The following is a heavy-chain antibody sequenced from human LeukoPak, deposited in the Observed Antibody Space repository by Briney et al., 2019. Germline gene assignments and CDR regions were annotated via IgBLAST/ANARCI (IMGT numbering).Heavy chain of an antibody. D-gene: IGHD3-10*01. CDR3: ARVSVDYYGSRYFDC. Sequence: PSETLSLTCTVSGGSISSGDYYWRWIRQPPGKGLEWIGYIYYSGSTYYNPSLKSRVTISVDTSKNQFSLKLSSVTAADTAVYYCARVSVDYYGSRYFDCWGQGTLVTVSS. CDR2: IYYSGST. V-gene: IGHV4-30-4*01. CDR1: GGSISSGDYY. J-gene: IGHJ4*02.